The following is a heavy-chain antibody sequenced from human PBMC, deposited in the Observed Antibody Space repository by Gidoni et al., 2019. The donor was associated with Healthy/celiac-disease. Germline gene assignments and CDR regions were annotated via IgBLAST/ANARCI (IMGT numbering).Heavy chain of an antibody. CDR2: IRSKANSYAT. V-gene: IGHV3-73*01. Sequence: EVQLVESGGGLVQPGGSLKLSCAASGFTFSASAMHWVRQASGKGLEWVGRIRSKANSYATAYAASVKGRFTISRDDSKNTAYLQMNSLKTEDTAVYYCTRRGEKWELASYYYYGMDVWGQGTTVTVSS. J-gene: IGHJ6*02. CDR1: GFTFSASA. D-gene: IGHD1-26*01. CDR3: TRRGEKWELASYYYYGMDV.